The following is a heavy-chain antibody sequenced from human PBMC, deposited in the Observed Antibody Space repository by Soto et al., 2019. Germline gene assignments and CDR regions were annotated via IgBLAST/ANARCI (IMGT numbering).Heavy chain of an antibody. CDR2: ISSSSSYI. CDR1: GFTFSSYS. Sequence: GGSLRLSCAASGFTFSSYSMNWVRQAPGKGLEWVSSISSSSSYIYYADSVKGRFTISRDNAKNSLYLQMNSLRAEDTAVYYCARVSFGEFLFGMDVWGQGTTVTVSS. D-gene: IGHD3-3*01. J-gene: IGHJ6*02. V-gene: IGHV3-21*01. CDR3: ARVSFGEFLFGMDV.